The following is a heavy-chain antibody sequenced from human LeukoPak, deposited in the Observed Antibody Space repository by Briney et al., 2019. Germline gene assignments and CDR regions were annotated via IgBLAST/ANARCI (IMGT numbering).Heavy chain of an antibody. J-gene: IGHJ4*02. V-gene: IGHV3-30*04. CDR1: GFTFSSYA. CDR2: ISYDGSNK. CDR3: ARGEGPGIAAHPGY. D-gene: IGHD6-6*01. Sequence: PGGSLRLSCAASGFTFSSYAMHWVRQAPGKGLEWVAVISYDGSNKYYADSVKGRFTISRDNSKNTLYLQMNSLRAEDTAVYYCARGEGPGIAAHPGYWGQGTLVTVSS.